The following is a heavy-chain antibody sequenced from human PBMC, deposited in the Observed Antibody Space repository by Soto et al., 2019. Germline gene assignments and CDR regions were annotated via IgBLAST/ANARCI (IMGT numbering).Heavy chain of an antibody. J-gene: IGHJ4*02. D-gene: IGHD3-3*01. Sequence: LRLSCVGTGLNFDDFAMHWVRQSPGKGLEWVSGIAWNSRVLAYADSVKGRFTISRDNARNSLYLQMDSLRDEDTALYYCAKGRYDFWSPYYFDSWGQGTLVTVSS. CDR1: GLNFDDFA. CDR2: IAWNSRVL. V-gene: IGHV3-9*01. CDR3: AKGRYDFWSPYYFDS.